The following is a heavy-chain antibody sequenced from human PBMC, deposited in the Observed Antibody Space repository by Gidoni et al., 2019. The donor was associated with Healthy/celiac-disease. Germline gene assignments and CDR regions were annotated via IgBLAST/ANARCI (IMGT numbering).Heavy chain of an antibody. V-gene: IGHV4-59*01. Sequence: QVQLQESGPGLVKPSETLSLTCTVSGGSISSYYWSWLRQPPGKGLEWIGYIYYSGSTHSHPSLKSRVTISVDTSKNQFSLKLSSVTAADTAVYYCAREIQQQLVPHGAFDIWGQGTMVTVSS. CDR2: IYYSGST. CDR3: AREIQQQLVPHGAFDI. D-gene: IGHD6-13*01. CDR1: GGSISSYY. J-gene: IGHJ3*02.